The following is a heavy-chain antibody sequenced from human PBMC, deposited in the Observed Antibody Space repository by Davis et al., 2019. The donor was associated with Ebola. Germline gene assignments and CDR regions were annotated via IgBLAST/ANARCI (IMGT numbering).Heavy chain of an antibody. J-gene: IGHJ5*02. Sequence: GESLKISCAASGCIFTNHGFHWVRQAPGKGLEWVADISFDGSEAYYPDSVKGRLTISRDDSKNALYLQVTSLRPDDSAVYFCVRGVGGWGVTWGQGTLVTVSS. CDR2: ISFDGSEA. V-gene: IGHV3-30*03. CDR1: GCIFTNHG. CDR3: VRGVGGWGVT. D-gene: IGHD6-19*01.